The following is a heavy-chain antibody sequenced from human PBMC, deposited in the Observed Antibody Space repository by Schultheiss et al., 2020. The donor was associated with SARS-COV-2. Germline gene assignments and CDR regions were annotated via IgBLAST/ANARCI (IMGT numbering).Heavy chain of an antibody. CDR2: IYYSGST. Sequence: SETLSLTCTVSGGYISGYYWNWIRQPPGKGLEWIGYIYYSGSTNYNPSLKSRVTISVDTSKNQFSLKLSSVTAADTAVYYCARDTGGGDWFDPWGQGTLVTVSS. CDR3: ARDTGGGDWFDP. D-gene: IGHD3-16*01. J-gene: IGHJ5*02. CDR1: GGYISGYY. V-gene: IGHV4-59*01.